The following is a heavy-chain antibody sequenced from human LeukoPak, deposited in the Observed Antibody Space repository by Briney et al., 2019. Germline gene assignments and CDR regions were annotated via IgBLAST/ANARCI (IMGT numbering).Heavy chain of an antibody. CDR2: ISIDGGT. CDR3: ARPYSDY. Sequence: SGGSLRVSCAASGFSFSNYATTWVRQAPGKGPEWVSRISIDGGTRYADSVKGRFTISRSNSMDTVYLQMNSLRAEDTAVYYCARPYSDYWGQGTLVTVSS. J-gene: IGHJ4*02. V-gene: IGHV3-23*01. D-gene: IGHD4-11*01. CDR1: GFSFSNYA.